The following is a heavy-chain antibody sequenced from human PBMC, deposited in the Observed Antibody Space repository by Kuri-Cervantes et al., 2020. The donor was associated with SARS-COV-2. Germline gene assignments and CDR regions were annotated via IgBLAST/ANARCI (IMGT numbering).Heavy chain of an antibody. CDR2: TSSGSTYI. D-gene: IGHD2-15*01. V-gene: IGHV3-21*01. CDR1: GFTFSSHS. J-gene: IGHJ6*03. Sequence: GESLKISCAASGFTFSSHSMNWVRQAPGKGLEWVLCTSSGSTYIYYVDSVKGRFTISRDNAKNSLYRQMNSLRAEDTAVYYCARAGGGGGTSNYYYYMDVWGKGTTVTVSS. CDR3: ARAGGGGGTSNYYYYMDV.